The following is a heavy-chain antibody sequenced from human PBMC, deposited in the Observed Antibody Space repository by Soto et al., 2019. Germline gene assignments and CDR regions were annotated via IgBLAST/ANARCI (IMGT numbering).Heavy chain of an antibody. D-gene: IGHD1-1*01. CDR2: ISKDGNDQ. J-gene: IGHJ4*02. CDR3: AKDRWKFTRYFDS. CDR1: GFTFSTYG. V-gene: IGHV3-30*18. Sequence: QVQLVESGGGVVQPGTSLRLSCAASGFTFSTYGMHWVRQAPGKGLEWVAVISKDGNDQYYADSVKGRFTVSRDNSKNTLSLQMNSLRPEDTAFYYCAKDRWKFTRYFDSWGQGTLVTVSS.